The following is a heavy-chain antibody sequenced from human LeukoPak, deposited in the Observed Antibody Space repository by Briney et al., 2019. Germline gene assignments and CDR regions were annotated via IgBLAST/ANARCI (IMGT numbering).Heavy chain of an antibody. D-gene: IGHD4-17*01. V-gene: IGHV3-7*05. CDR2: IKQDGSQK. J-gene: IGHJ3*02. CDR1: GFTFSSYW. Sequence: PGGSLRLSCAASGFTFSSYWMSWVRQAPGKGLEWVATIKQDGSQKEYVESVKGRFTISRDNAKNSLYLQMNRLRAEDTAVYYCARDPTVTNFHDAFDIWGQGTMVTVSS. CDR3: ARDPTVTNFHDAFDI.